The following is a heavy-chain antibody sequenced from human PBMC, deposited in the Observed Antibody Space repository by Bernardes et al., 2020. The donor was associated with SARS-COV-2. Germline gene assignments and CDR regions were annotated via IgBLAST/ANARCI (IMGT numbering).Heavy chain of an antibody. CDR1: GGSISSSDW. V-gene: IGHV4-4*02. J-gene: IGHJ6*01. D-gene: IGHD6-13*01. CDR2: MHHSGHT. Sequence: SETLSLTCAVSGGSISSSDWWSWIRQPPGEGLEWIGAMHHSGHTTNNPSLQSRVTISLDKAKNQFSLTLRSVTAADTATYYCARIGVEGEAGTFYYYYYGMDVWGQGTTVTVSS. CDR3: ARIGVEGEAGTFYYYYYGMDV.